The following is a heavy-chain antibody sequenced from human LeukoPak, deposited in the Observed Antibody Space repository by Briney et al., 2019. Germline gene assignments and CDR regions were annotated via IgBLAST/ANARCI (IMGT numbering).Heavy chain of an antibody. J-gene: IGHJ5*02. CDR3: ARDREAVQLWFGELFHWFDP. D-gene: IGHD3-10*01. CDR1: GFTVSSNY. CDR2: IKQDGSEK. Sequence: PGGSLRLSCAASGFTVSSNYMSWVRQAPGKGLEWVANIKQDGSEKYYVDSVKGRFTISRDNAKNSLYLQMNSLRAEDTAVYYCARDREAVQLWFGELFHWFDPWGQGTLVTVSS. V-gene: IGHV3-7*01.